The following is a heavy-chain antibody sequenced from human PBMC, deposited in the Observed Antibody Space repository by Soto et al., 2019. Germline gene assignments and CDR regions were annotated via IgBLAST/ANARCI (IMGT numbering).Heavy chain of an antibody. V-gene: IGHV3-30*18. D-gene: IGHD3-3*01. Sequence: GGSLRLSCAASGFTFSSYGMHWVRQAPGKGLEWVAVISYDGSNKYYADSVKGRFTISRDNSKNTLYLQMNSLRAEDTAVYYCAKAGVEWLLDEYGMEVWGQGTTVTVSS. CDR1: GFTFSSYG. CDR3: AKAGVEWLLDEYGMEV. J-gene: IGHJ6*02. CDR2: ISYDGSNK.